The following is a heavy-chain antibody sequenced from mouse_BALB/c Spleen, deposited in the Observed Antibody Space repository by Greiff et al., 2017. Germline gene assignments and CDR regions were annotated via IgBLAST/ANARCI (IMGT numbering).Heavy chain of an antibody. CDR3: ARDDRGAMDY. Sequence: EVKVVDSGGGLVQPWGSLTLSCATSGFTLSDFYMQWVRQPPGKRLEWIAASRNKANDYTNESSASVKGRFIVSRDTSQCILYLQMNDLRAEDTAIYYCARDDRGAMDYWGQGTSVTVSS. CDR2: SRNKANDYTN. V-gene: IGHV7-1*02. CDR1: GFTLSDFY. J-gene: IGHJ4*01.